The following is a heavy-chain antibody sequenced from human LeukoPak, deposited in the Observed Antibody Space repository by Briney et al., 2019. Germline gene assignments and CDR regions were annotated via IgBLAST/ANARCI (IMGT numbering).Heavy chain of an antibody. CDR1: GYSISSGYH. Sequence: SETLSLTCGLSGYSISSGYHWGWIRQPTGKGLEWIGSMSHSGSAYYNPSLKSRVTISVHTSKNQFSVKLSSVTAADTAVYYCARHHLYDSSGDGRYYFDYWGQGTLVTVSS. V-gene: IGHV4-38-2*01. J-gene: IGHJ4*02. CDR3: ARHHLYDSSGDGRYYFDY. D-gene: IGHD3-22*01. CDR2: MSHSGSA.